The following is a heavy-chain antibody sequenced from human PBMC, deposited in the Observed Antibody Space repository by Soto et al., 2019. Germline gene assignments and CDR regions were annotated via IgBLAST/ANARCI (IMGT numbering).Heavy chain of an antibody. CDR3: ARGYRDGYNCVPDC. D-gene: IGHD5-12*01. Sequence: QVQLVQSGAEVKKPGSSVKVSCKASGGTFSSSTISWVRQAPGQGLEWMGRIIPILGIANYAQKFQGRVTITADKSTSTAYMELSSLRSEDTAVYYCARGYRDGYNCVPDCWGQGTLVTVSS. CDR1: GGTFSSST. J-gene: IGHJ4*02. V-gene: IGHV1-69*02. CDR2: IIPILGIA.